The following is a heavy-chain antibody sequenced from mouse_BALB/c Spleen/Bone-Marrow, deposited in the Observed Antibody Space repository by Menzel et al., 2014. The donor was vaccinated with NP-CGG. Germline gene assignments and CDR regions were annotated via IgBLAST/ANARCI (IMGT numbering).Heavy chain of an antibody. J-gene: IGHJ2*01. CDR2: IYPGDGDT. CDR3: ARWGITSYYFDY. V-gene: IGHV1-82*01. Sequence: LVESGPELMKPGASVKISCKASGYAFSSSWMNWVKQRPGQGLEWTGRIYPGDGDTNYNGKFKGKTTLTADKSSSTAYMQLSSLTSVDSAVYFCARWGITSYYFDYWGQGTTLTVSS. CDR1: GYAFSSSW. D-gene: IGHD2-4*01.